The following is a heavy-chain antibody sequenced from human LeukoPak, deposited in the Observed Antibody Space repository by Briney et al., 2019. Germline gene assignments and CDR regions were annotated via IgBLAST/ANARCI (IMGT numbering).Heavy chain of an antibody. Sequence: PGGSLRLSCAASGFTFSSYAMSWVRQAPGKGLEWVSGISETGGNTYNADSVKGRFSISRDNSKNTLYLQMNNLRAEDTALYYCTKGMYSISFDAFDIWGQGTMVAVSS. CDR2: ISETGGNT. V-gene: IGHV3-23*01. CDR3: TKGMYSISFDAFDI. CDR1: GFTFSSYA. J-gene: IGHJ3*02. D-gene: IGHD6-13*01.